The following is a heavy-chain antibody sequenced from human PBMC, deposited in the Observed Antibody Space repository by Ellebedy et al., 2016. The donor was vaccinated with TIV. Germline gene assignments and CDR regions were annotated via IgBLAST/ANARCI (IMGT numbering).Heavy chain of an antibody. CDR3: ATGAYDI. J-gene: IGHJ3*02. CDR1: GFTFSSYY. CDR2: ISGSGGMM. V-gene: IGHV3-48*01. Sequence: PGGSLRLSCAASGFTFSSYYMNWVRQAPGKGLEWVSYISGSGGMMDHADSVKGRFTISRDNSKNSLFLQMNSLTAEDTAVYYCATGAYDIWGQGTMVTVSS.